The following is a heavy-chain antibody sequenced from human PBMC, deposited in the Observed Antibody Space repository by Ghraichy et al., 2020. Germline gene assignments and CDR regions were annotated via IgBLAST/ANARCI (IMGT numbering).Heavy chain of an antibody. J-gene: IGHJ4*02. CDR3: ARVYGGIYYFDF. CDR2: MSHTGNT. Sequence: SKTLSLTCTVSGSSISTAYYWGWIRQPPGKGLEWLATMSHTGNTYYNPSLKLRVTISVNTPKNRFSLKVTSVTAADTAIYYCARVYGGIYYFDFWGPGTLVTVSS. D-gene: IGHD4-23*01. V-gene: IGHV4-38-2*02. CDR1: GSSISTAYY.